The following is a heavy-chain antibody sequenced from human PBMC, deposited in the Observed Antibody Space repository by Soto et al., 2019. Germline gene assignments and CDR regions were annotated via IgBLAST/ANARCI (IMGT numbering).Heavy chain of an antibody. V-gene: IGHV4-34*01. J-gene: IGHJ6*02. CDR2: INHSGST. Sequence: SETLSLTCAVYGGSFSGYYWSWIRQPPGKGLEWIGEINHSGSTNYNPSLKSRVTISVDTSKNQFSLKLSSVTAADTAVYYCARGGKRITMVRGVTIYYYGMDVWGQGTTVTVSS. D-gene: IGHD3-10*01. CDR3: ARGGKRITMVRGVTIYYYGMDV. CDR1: GGSFSGYY.